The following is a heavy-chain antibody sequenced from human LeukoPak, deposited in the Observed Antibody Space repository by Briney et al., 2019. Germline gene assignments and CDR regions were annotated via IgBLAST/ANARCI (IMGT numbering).Heavy chain of an antibody. Sequence: GGSLRLSCAASGFTFDDYAMHWVRQAPGKGLEWVSGISWNSGSIGYADSVKGRFTISRDNAKNSLYVQMNSLRDEDTAVYYCARARASGRSGFDYWGQGTLVTVSS. V-gene: IGHV3-9*01. D-gene: IGHD2-15*01. CDR2: ISWNSGSI. CDR3: ARARASGRSGFDY. J-gene: IGHJ4*02. CDR1: GFTFDDYA.